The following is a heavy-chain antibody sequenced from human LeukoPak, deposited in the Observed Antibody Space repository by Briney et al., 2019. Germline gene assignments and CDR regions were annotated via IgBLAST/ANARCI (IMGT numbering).Heavy chain of an antibody. Sequence: ASVKVSCKASGGTFSSYAISWVRQAPGQGLEWMGWISAYNGNTNYAQKLQGRVTMTTDTSTSTAYMELRSLRSDDTAVYYCARVVYCSSTNCYTTYYMDVWGKGTTVTVSS. CDR3: ARVVYCSSTNCYTTYYMDV. CDR2: ISAYNGNT. D-gene: IGHD2-2*02. J-gene: IGHJ6*03. V-gene: IGHV1-18*01. CDR1: GGTFSSYA.